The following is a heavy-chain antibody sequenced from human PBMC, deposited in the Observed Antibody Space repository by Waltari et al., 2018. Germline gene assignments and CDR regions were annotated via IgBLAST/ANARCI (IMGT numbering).Heavy chain of an antibody. CDR3: ARRPGEAYSSGWPYYFDY. CDR1: GYSISSGYY. J-gene: IGHJ4*02. V-gene: IGHV4-38-2*01. Sequence: QVQLQESGPGLVKPSETLSLTCAVSGYSISSGYYWGWIRQPPGQGLEWIGSIYHSGSTYYNPSLKSRVTISVDTSKNQFSLKLSSVTAADTAVYYCARRPGEAYSSGWPYYFDYWGQGTLVTVSS. D-gene: IGHD6-19*01. CDR2: IYHSGST.